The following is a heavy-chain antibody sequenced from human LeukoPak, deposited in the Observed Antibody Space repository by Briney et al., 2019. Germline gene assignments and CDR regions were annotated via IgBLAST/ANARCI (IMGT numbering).Heavy chain of an antibody. J-gene: IGHJ5*02. Sequence: PSETLSLTCAVSGYSISSGYYWGWIRQPPGKGLEWIGSIYHSGSTYYNPSLKSRVTISVDTSKNQFSLKLRSVTAAGTAVYYCARHALISGNWFDPWGQGTLVTVAS. CDR1: GYSISSGYY. D-gene: IGHD2/OR15-2a*01. CDR3: ARHALISGNWFDP. V-gene: IGHV4-38-2*01. CDR2: IYHSGST.